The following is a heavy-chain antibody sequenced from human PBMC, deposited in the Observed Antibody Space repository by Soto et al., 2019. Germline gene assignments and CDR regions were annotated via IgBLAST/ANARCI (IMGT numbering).Heavy chain of an antibody. CDR1: GGSISSYY. CDR2: TYYSGGT. Sequence: SETLSLTCIVSGGSISSYYWSWIRQPPGKGLERIGYTYYSGGTNYNPSLKSQVTISIDMSNNQFSLRLTSVTAADTAMYYCAGPTKGGAFDPWGQGTMVNVSS. V-gene: IGHV4-59*08. CDR3: AGPTKGGAFDP. J-gene: IGHJ3*01.